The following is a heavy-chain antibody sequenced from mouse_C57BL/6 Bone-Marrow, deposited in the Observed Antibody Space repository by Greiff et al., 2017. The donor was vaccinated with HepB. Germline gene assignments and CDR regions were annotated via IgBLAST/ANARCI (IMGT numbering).Heavy chain of an antibody. J-gene: IGHJ2*01. CDR3: ARARNYYGSSLFDY. CDR1: GYTFTSYG. Sequence: QVQLKESGAELARPGASVKLSCKASGYTFTSYGISWVKQRTGQGLEWIGEIYPRSGNTYYNEKFKGKATLTADKSSSTAYMELRSLTSEDSAVYFCARARNYYGSSLFDYWGQGTTLTVSS. CDR2: IYPRSGNT. V-gene: IGHV1-81*01. D-gene: IGHD1-1*01.